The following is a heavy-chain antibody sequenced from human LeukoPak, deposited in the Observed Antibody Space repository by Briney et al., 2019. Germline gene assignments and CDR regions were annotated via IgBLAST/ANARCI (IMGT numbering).Heavy chain of an antibody. Sequence: PGGSLRLPCAASGFTFSSYAMSWVRQAPGKGLEWVSAISGSGGSTYYADSVKGRFTISRDNSKNTLYLQMNSLRAEDTAVYYCAKTRLWFGEILDYWGQGTLVTVSS. CDR1: GFTFSSYA. J-gene: IGHJ4*02. CDR2: ISGSGGST. V-gene: IGHV3-23*01. CDR3: AKTRLWFGEILDY. D-gene: IGHD3-10*01.